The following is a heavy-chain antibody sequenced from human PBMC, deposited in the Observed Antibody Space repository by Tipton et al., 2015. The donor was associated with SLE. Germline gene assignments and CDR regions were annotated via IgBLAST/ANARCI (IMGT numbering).Heavy chain of an antibody. CDR2: IYSGGRS. V-gene: IGHV3-53*05. CDR3: ARGPEDGSGSYYRKFDY. CDR1: GMAFSDYE. J-gene: IGHJ4*02. D-gene: IGHD3-10*01. Sequence: SLRLSCAASGMAFSDYEMNWVRQAPGRGLEWVSVIYSGGRSHYADSVKARFTISRDNSKNTLFLQRNSLRAEDTAVYYCARGPEDGSGSYYRKFDYWGQGTLVSVSS.